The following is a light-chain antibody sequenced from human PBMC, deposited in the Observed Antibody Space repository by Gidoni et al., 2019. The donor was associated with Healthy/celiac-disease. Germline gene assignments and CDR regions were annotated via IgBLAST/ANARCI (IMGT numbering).Light chain of an antibody. CDR3: QQYYSYPVT. J-gene: IGKJ3*01. CDR2: AAS. V-gene: IGKV1-8*01. Sequence: AVRMTQSPSSFSASTGDSVTSPCRAHPGSSSYLAWYQQKPGKAPKLLIYAASTLQSGVPSRVSGSGSGTDFTLTISGLQAEDVATYYCQQYYSYPVTFGQGTKVEIK. CDR1: PGSSSY.